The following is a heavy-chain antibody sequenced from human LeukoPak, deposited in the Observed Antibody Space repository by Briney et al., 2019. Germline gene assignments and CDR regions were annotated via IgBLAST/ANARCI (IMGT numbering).Heavy chain of an antibody. V-gene: IGHV1-2*02. D-gene: IGHD6-19*01. CDR3: ARGSTNLIAVAAAYYFDY. Sequence: ASVKVSCKASGYTFTGYYMHWVRQAPGQGLEWMGWINPNSGGTNYAQKFQGRVTMTRNTSISTAYMELSSLRSEDTAVYYCARGSTNLIAVAAAYYFDYWGQGTLVTVSS. J-gene: IGHJ4*02. CDR1: GYTFTGYY. CDR2: INPNSGGT.